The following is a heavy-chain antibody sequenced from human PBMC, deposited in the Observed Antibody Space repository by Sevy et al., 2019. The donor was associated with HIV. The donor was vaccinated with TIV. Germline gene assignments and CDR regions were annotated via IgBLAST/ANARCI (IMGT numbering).Heavy chain of an antibody. CDR2: ISWNSGSM. Sequence: GGSLRLSCAGSGFTFGNYAMYWVRQSPGKGLEWVSGISWNSGSMGYADAVEGRFTISRDNAKNSLHLEMNSLRPEDTALYYCANRVSGGNSGAAFDYWGQGTRVTVSS. J-gene: IGHJ4*02. CDR3: ANRVSGGNSGAAFDY. D-gene: IGHD2-15*01. CDR1: GFTFGNYA. V-gene: IGHV3-9*01.